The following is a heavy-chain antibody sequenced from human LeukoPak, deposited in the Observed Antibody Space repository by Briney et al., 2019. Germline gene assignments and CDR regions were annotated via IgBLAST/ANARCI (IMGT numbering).Heavy chain of an antibody. V-gene: IGHV4-39*01. CDR3: ARHADAYYYDSSGYIDY. CDR1: GGSISSSSYY. J-gene: IGHJ4*02. CDR2: IYYSGST. Sequence: PSETLSLTCTVSGGSISSSSYYWGWIRQPPGKGLEWIGSIYYSGSTYYNPSLKSRVTISVDTSKNQFSLKLSSVTAADTAVYYCARHADAYYYDSSGYIDYWGQGTLVTVSS. D-gene: IGHD3-22*01.